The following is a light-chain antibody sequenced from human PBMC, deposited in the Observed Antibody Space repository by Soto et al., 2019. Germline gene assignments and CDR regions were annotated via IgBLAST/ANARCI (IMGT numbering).Light chain of an antibody. CDR3: QHRANCPPSVT. CDR1: QSVGNF. V-gene: IGKV3-11*01. J-gene: IGKJ4*01. Sequence: EVVLTQSPATLSLSPRARATLSCRASQSVGNFLAWSQQKPGQAPRLLIYDVSNRATGIPARFGGSGSGTDFTLTIRKLEPDDFAVYYCQHRANCPPSVTFGGGTMV. CDR2: DVS.